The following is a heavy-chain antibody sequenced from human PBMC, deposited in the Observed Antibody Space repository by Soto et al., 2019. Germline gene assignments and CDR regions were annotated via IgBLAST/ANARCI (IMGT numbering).Heavy chain of an antibody. V-gene: IGHV1-2*02. Sequence: ASVKVSCKASGYTFTGYYMHWVRQAPGQGLEWMGWINPNSGGTNYAQKLQGRVTMTTDTSTSTAYMELRSLRSDDTAVYYCARDRVSGDWFDPWGQGTLVTVSS. CDR2: INPNSGGT. D-gene: IGHD3-10*01. J-gene: IGHJ5*02. CDR3: ARDRVSGDWFDP. CDR1: GYTFTGYY.